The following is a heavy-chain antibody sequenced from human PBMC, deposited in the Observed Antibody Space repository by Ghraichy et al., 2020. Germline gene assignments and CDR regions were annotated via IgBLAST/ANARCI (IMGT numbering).Heavy chain of an antibody. V-gene: IGHV4-59*01. D-gene: IGHD1-20*01. J-gene: IGHJ3*02. Sequence: SQTLSLTCSVSGGSLNSYFWNWVRQSPGKGLEWIGYIYYTGSTNYNPSLKSRVTISMDTSQNQFSLRLTSVTAADTAVYYCARDDLTGANAFDIWGQGLMVTVSS. CDR2: IYYTGST. CDR1: GGSLNSYF. CDR3: ARDDLTGANAFDI.